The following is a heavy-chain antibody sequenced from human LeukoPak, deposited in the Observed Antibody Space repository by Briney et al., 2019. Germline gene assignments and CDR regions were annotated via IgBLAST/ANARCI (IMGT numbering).Heavy chain of an antibody. V-gene: IGHV4-30-2*01. J-gene: IGHJ6*03. Sequence: SETLSLTCAVSGGSISSGGYSWSWIRQPPGKGLEWIGEINHSGSTNYNPSLKSRVTISVDTSKNQFSLKLSSVTAADTAVYYCARAPYTFYYYYMDVWGKGTSVTVSS. CDR3: ARAPYTFYYYYMDV. D-gene: IGHD4-11*01. CDR1: GGSISSGGYS. CDR2: INHSGST.